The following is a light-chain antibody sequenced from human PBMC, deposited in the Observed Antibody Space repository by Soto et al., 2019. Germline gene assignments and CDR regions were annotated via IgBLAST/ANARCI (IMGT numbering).Light chain of an antibody. CDR3: QQYSSYPWT. Sequence: DIQMTQSPSTLSASVGDRVTITCRASQSIGSWLAWYQQKPGKAPNLLIYKASSLESGVPSRFSGSGSGTEFTVTISSLQPEDFATYYCQQYSSYPWTFGQGTKVDIK. CDR1: QSIGSW. CDR2: KAS. V-gene: IGKV1-5*03. J-gene: IGKJ1*01.